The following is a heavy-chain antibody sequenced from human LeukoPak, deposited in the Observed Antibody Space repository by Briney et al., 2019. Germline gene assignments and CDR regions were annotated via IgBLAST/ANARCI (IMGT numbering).Heavy chain of an antibody. V-gene: IGHV4-31*03. Sequence: SQTLSLTCTVSGGSISSGGYYWSWIRQHPGKGLEWIGCIYYSGTTYYHPSLTSRVAISVDTSKNQFSLKLSSVTAADTAVYYCAKGTSTVVTPNYYYYYSMDVWGKGTTVTVSS. CDR1: GGSISSGGYY. J-gene: IGHJ6*03. D-gene: IGHD4-23*01. CDR2: IYYSGTT. CDR3: AKGTSTVVTPNYYYYYSMDV.